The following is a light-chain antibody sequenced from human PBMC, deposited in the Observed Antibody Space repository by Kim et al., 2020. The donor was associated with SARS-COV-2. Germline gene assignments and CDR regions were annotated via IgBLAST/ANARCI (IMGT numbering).Light chain of an antibody. V-gene: IGLV3-21*04. CDR2: YDS. J-gene: IGLJ2*01. CDR3: QVWDNNSDHVV. CDR1: NIGSKN. Sequence: PRKTARITGGGINIGSKNVHWYQQKSGQARVLVIYYDSDRPSGIPERFSGSNSGNTATLTISRVEAGDEADYYCQVWDNNSDHVVFGGGTQLTVL.